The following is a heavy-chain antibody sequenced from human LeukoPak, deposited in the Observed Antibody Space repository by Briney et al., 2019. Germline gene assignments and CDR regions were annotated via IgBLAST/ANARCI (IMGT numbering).Heavy chain of an antibody. CDR1: GYTFTSYD. CDR3: AKDNHRGWPDYYYYGMDV. D-gene: IGHD1-14*01. J-gene: IGHJ6*02. V-gene: IGHV1-8*01. CDR2: MNPNSGNT. Sequence: EASVKVSCKASGYTFTSYDINWVRQATGQGLEWMGWMNPNSGNTGYAQKFQGRVTMTRNTSISTAYMELSSLRSEDTAVYYCAKDNHRGWPDYYYYGMDVWGQGTTVTVSS.